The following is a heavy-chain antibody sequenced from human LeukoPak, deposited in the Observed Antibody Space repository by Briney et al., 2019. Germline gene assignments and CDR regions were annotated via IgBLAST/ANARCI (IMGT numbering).Heavy chain of an antibody. V-gene: IGHV4-61*02. CDR1: GGSISSGSYY. CDR2: IYTSGST. Sequence: SETLSLTCTVSGGSISSGSYYWSWIRQPAGKGLEWLGRIYTSGSTNYNPSLKSRVTISVDTSKNQFSLKLSSVTAADTAVYYCARDIVVVVAATYNWFDPWGQGTLVTVSS. CDR3: ARDIVVVVAATYNWFDP. D-gene: IGHD2-15*01. J-gene: IGHJ5*02.